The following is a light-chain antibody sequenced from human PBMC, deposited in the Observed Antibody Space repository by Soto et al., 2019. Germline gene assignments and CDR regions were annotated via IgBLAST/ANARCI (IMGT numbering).Light chain of an antibody. J-gene: IGKJ1*01. CDR1: QSVSTN. CDR2: DVS. Sequence: EIVMTQSPATLSVSPGERATLSCRASQSVSTNLAWYQQKPGQAPRLLMYDVSMRATRIPARFSGSGSGTEFTLTISRLQSEDFAIYYCQQYHSRPPRTFGQGTKVDIK. CDR3: QQYHSRPPRT. V-gene: IGKV3-15*01.